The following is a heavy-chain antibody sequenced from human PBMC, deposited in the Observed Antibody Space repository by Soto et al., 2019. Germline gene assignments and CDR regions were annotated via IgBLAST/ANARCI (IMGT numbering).Heavy chain of an antibody. J-gene: IGHJ3*02. CDR1: GFTFDDYG. V-gene: IGHV3-20*04. D-gene: IGHD6-19*01. CDR3: AREAYSSGRAGCFDI. CDR2: FTWNGSSR. Sequence: GGSLRLSCAASGFTFDDYGMSWVRQAPGKGLEWVAVFTWNGSSRGYADSVKGRFTISRDHSTNTLYLQMDSLTTEDTAVYYCAREAYSSGRAGCFDIWGQGTLVTVSS.